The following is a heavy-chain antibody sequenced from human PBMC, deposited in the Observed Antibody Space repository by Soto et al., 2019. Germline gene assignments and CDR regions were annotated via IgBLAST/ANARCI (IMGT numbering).Heavy chain of an antibody. Sequence: QVQLQESGPGLVKPSETLSLTCTVSGGSISSYYWSWIRQPPGKGLEWIGYIYYSGSTNYNPSLKSRVTISVDTSKNQFSLKLSSVTAADTAVYYCARGSFLGYCSGGSCGYWGQGTLVTVSS. J-gene: IGHJ4*02. CDR1: GGSISSYY. V-gene: IGHV4-59*01. CDR2: IYYSGST. CDR3: ARGSFLGYCSGGSCGY. D-gene: IGHD2-15*01.